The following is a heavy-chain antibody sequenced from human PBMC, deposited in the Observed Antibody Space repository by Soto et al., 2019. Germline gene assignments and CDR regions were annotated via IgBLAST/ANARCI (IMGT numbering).Heavy chain of an antibody. V-gene: IGHV4-31*03. CDR1: GGSISSGGYY. D-gene: IGHD3-16*01. Sequence: SEALSLTCTVSGGSISSGGYYWSWIRQDPGKGLAWIGYIYYSGSTYYNPSLKSGVTISVGTSKNQFALKLSSVTAADTAVYYCARVWGQLALYYFDYWGQGTLVTVSS. J-gene: IGHJ4*02. CDR3: ARVWGQLALYYFDY. CDR2: IYYSGST.